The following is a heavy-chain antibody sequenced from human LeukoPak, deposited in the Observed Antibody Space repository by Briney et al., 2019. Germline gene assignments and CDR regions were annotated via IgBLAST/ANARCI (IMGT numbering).Heavy chain of an antibody. Sequence: PSETLSLTCAVSGGSISSSNWWSWVRQPPGQGLEWIGEIYHSGSTNYNPSLKSRVTISVDTSKNQFSLKLSSVTAADTAVYYCARGYANTDYWGQGTLVTVSS. CDR1: GGSISSSNW. CDR3: ARGYANTDY. D-gene: IGHD5-12*01. V-gene: IGHV4-4*02. CDR2: IYHSGST. J-gene: IGHJ4*02.